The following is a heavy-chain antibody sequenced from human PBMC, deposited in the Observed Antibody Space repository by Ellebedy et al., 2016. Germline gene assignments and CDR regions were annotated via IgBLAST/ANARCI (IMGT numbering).Heavy chain of an antibody. D-gene: IGHD4-23*01. J-gene: IGHJ5*02. CDR3: ARDGGTTVITGKLDP. Sequence: SVKVSCXASGDTFSKYTFTWVRQAPGQGLEWMGDIIPVFGSSNYAQKFQGRVTFTADESTRTAYMELSSLTSEDTAVYYCARDGGTTVITGKLDPWGQGTLVTVSS. V-gene: IGHV1-69*13. CDR2: IIPVFGSS. CDR1: GDTFSKYT.